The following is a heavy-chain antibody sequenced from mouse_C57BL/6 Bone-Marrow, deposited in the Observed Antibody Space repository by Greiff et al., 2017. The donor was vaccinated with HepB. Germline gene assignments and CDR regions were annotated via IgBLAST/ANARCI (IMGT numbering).Heavy chain of an antibody. V-gene: IGHV5-12*01. Sequence: EVQRVESGGGLVQPGGSLKLSCAASGFTFSDYYMYWVRQTPEKRLEWVAYISNGGGSTYYPDTVKGRFTISRDNAKNTLYLQMSRLKSEDTAMYYCARQVPYYFDYWGQGTTLTVSS. J-gene: IGHJ2*01. CDR3: ARQVPYYFDY. CDR1: GFTFSDYY. CDR2: ISNGGGST.